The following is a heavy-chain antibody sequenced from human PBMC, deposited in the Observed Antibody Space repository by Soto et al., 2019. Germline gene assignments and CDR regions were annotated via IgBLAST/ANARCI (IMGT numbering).Heavy chain of an antibody. Sequence: GESLKISCAASGFTFSGSAMHWVRQASGKGLEWVGRIRSKANSYATAYAASVKGRFTISRDDSKNTAYLQMNSLKTEDTAVYYCTRSKGKQLAYYYYYYMDVWGKGTTVTVSS. CDR1: GFTFSGSA. D-gene: IGHD6-6*01. CDR3: TRSKGKQLAYYYYYYMDV. CDR2: IRSKANSYAT. J-gene: IGHJ6*03. V-gene: IGHV3-73*01.